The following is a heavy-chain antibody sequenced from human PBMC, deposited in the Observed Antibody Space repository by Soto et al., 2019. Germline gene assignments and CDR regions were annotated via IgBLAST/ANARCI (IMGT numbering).Heavy chain of an antibody. J-gene: IGHJ3*02. CDR2: ISYNGSNK. D-gene: IGHD3-22*01. CDR3: ARANYSYYDSCGYVSAFDI. Sequence: PGGSLRLSCAASGFTFSSYAMHWVRQAPGKGLEWVAVISYNGSNKYYADSVKGRFTISRNNSKNTLYLQMNSLRAEDTAVYYCARANYSYYDSCGYVSAFDIWGQGTMVTVSS. CDR1: GFTFSSYA. V-gene: IGHV3-30-3*01.